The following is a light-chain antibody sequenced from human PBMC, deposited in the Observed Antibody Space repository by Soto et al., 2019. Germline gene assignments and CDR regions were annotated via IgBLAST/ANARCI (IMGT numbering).Light chain of an antibody. CDR2: SNN. CDR1: SSNIGRNT. J-gene: IGLJ2*01. CDR3: AAWDDSLNGVV. V-gene: IGLV1-44*01. Sequence: QSVLTQPPSASGTPGQRVTISCSGSSSNIGRNTVNWFQQLPGTAPKLLIYSNNQRPSGVPDRFSGSKSGTSASLAISGLQSEDEADYYCAAWDDSLNGVVFGGGTKLPVL.